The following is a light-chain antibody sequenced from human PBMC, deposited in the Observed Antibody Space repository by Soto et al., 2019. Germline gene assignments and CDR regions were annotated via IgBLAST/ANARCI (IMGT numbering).Light chain of an antibody. CDR3: AAWDDSLSGWV. CDR2: SNN. Sequence: QSVLTQPPSPSGTPGQRVTISCSGSSSNIGSNTVNWYQQLPGTAPKLLIYSNNQRPSGVPDRFSGSKSGTSASLAISGLQSEDEADYYCAAWDDSLSGWVFGGGTQLTVL. CDR1: SSNIGSNT. J-gene: IGLJ3*02. V-gene: IGLV1-44*01.